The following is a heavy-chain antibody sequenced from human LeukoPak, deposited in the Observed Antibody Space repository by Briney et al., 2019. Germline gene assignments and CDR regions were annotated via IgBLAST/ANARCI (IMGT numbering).Heavy chain of an antibody. Sequence: GGSLRLSCIASGFTLSRYIMNWVPQAPGEGLEWGASISNDSRYIYYSDSVKGRFTISRDNAENTVYLQTNSLRVEDTAMYYCASLSGVWDTGDKKWFDPWGQGTLVTVSS. CDR1: GFTLSRYI. J-gene: IGHJ5*02. CDR2: ISNDSRYI. D-gene: IGHD2-8*02. V-gene: IGHV3-21*01. CDR3: ASLSGVWDTGDKKWFDP.